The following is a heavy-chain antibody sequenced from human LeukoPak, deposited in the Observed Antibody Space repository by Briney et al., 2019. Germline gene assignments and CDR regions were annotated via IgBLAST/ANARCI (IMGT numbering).Heavy chain of an antibody. CDR3: ARVGVGGSYDY. D-gene: IGHD1-26*01. J-gene: IGHJ4*02. CDR2: ISGSSSYI. V-gene: IGHV3-21*01. Sequence: GGSLRLSCAASGFTFSSYSMNWVRQAPGKGLEWVSSISGSSSYIYYADSVKGRFTISRDNAKNSLYLQMNSLRAEDTAVYYCARVGVGGSYDYWGQGTLVTVSS. CDR1: GFTFSSYS.